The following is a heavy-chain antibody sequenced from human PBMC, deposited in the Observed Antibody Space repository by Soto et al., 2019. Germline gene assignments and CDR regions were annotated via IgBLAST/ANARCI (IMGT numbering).Heavy chain of an antibody. D-gene: IGHD6-6*01. CDR2: INSDGSST. V-gene: IGHV3-74*01. CDR3: ARMSDEYSSSQRHYYYYYGMDV. J-gene: IGHJ6*02. Sequence: HPGGSLRLSCAASGFTFSSYWMHWVRQAPGKGLVWVSRINSDGSSTSYADSVKGRFTISRDNAKNTLYLQMNSLRAEDTAVYYCARMSDEYSSSQRHYYYYYGMDVWGQGTTVTVSS. CDR1: GFTFSSYW.